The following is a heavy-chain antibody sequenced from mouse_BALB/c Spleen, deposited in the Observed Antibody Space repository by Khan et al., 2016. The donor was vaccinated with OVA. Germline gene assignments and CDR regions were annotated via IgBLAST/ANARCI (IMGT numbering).Heavy chain of an antibody. D-gene: IGHD4-1*01. J-gene: IGHJ3*01. Sequence: EVQLQESGGDLVEPGGSLKLSCAASGFTFSSYSMSWVRQTPDKRLEWVATISSGGDYTYYPDIVKGRFTISRDNAKNTLYLQMSSLKSEDTAMYYCASHLTGSFAYWSQGTLVAVSA. CDR1: GFTFSSYS. V-gene: IGHV5-6*01. CDR3: ASHLTGSFAY. CDR2: ISSGGDYT.